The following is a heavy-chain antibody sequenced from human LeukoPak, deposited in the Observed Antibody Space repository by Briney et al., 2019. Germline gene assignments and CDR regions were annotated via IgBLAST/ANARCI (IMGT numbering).Heavy chain of an antibody. V-gene: IGHV3-33*01. J-gene: IGHJ5*02. CDR2: IWYDGSNK. Sequence: GESLRLSCAASGFTFSSYGMHWVRQAPGKGLEWVAVIWYDGSNKYYADSVKGRFTISRDNSKNTLYLQMNSLRVEDTAVYYCARDKSLAGYPWFDPWGQGTLVTVSS. CDR3: ARDKSLAGYPWFDP. D-gene: IGHD3-9*01. CDR1: GFTFSSYG.